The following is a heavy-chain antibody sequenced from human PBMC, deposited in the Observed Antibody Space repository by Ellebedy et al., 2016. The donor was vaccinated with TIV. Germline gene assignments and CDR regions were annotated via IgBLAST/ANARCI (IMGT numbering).Heavy chain of an antibody. V-gene: IGHV5-51*01. CDR2: IYPGDSDT. J-gene: IGHJ3*01. CDR1: GYMFTRYW. CDR3: ARVMGSSWYYNAFDV. D-gene: IGHD6-13*01. Sequence: GGSLRLSXKGSGYMFTRYWIGWVRQMPGKGLEWVAIIYPGDSDTRYSPSFQGQVTISADQSINTAYLQWSSLQASDTAMYYCARVMGSSWYYNAFDVWGQGTMVTVSS.